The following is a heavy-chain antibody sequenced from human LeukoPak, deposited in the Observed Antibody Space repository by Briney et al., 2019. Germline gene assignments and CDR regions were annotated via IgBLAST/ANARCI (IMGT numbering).Heavy chain of an antibody. J-gene: IGHJ5*02. V-gene: IGHV1-2*02. D-gene: IGHD3-10*01. CDR1: GYTFTGYY. CDR2: INPNSGGT. CDR3: ARGPVYYGSGSYYNWFDP. Sequence: GASVKVSCRASGYTFTGYYMHWVRRAPGQGLEWMGWINPNSGGTNYAQKFQGRVTMTRDTSISTAYMELSRLRSDDTAVYYCARGPVYYGSGSYYNWFDPWGQGTLVTVSS.